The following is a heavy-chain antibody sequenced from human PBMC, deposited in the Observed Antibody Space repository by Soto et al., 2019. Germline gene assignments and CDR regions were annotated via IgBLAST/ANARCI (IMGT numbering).Heavy chain of an antibody. CDR3: AGENDYGDIFDY. CDR2: IYYSGST. V-gene: IGHV4-59*01. D-gene: IGHD4-17*01. J-gene: IGHJ4*02. CDR1: GGSISSYY. Sequence: SETLSLTCTVSGGSISSYYWSWIRQPPGKGLEWIGYIYYSGSTNYNPSLKSRVTISVDTSKNQFSLKLGSVTAAATAVYYGAGENDYGDIFDYWAQGTLVTVSS.